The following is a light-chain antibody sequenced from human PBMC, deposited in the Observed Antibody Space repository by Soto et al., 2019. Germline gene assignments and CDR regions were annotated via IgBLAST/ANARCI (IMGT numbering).Light chain of an antibody. CDR2: GVS. V-gene: IGKV3-20*01. J-gene: IGKJ4*01. CDR1: QSVRSDY. Sequence: EIVLTQSPDTLSLSPGQRATLSCRASQSVRSDYFAWYQQKTGQAPRVIIFGVSTRATGVPDRFSGSGSGTDFTLTISRLEPEDFALYYCQQYGNSPLTFGGGTKVDIK. CDR3: QQYGNSPLT.